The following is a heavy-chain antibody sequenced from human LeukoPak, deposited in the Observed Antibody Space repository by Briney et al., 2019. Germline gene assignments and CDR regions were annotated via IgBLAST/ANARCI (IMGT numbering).Heavy chain of an antibody. V-gene: IGHV4-39*07. J-gene: IGHJ4*02. CDR1: GGSISSSSYY. CDR2: IYYSGST. D-gene: IGHD6-13*01. Sequence: SETLSLTCTVSGGSISSSSYYWGWIRQPPGKGLEWIGSIYYSGSTYYNPSLKSRVTISVDTSKNQFSLKLSSVIAADTAVYYCAREGSSSSWYYGDDYWGQGTLVTVSS. CDR3: AREGSSSSWYYGDDY.